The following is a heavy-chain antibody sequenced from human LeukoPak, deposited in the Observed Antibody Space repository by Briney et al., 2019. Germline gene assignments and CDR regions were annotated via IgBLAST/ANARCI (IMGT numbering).Heavy chain of an antibody. CDR3: ARGGAVYYGSGSYSNY. CDR2: MNPNSGNT. CDR1: GYTFTSYD. J-gene: IGHJ4*02. V-gene: IGHV1-8*01. Sequence: GASVNVSCKASGYTFTSYDINWVRQATGQGLEWMGWMNPNSGNTGYAQKFQGRVTITRNTSISTAFMELNSLRSEDTAVYYCARGGAVYYGSGSYSNYWGQGTLVTVSS. D-gene: IGHD3-10*01.